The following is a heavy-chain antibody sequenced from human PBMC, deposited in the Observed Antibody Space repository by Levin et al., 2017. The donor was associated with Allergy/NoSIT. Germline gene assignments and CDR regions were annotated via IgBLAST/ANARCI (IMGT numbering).Heavy chain of an antibody. J-gene: IGHJ4*02. CDR2: IYYSGST. D-gene: IGHD3-10*01. V-gene: IGHV4-59*01. CDR1: GGSISSYY. CDR3: ARVRWNMMVRGVITPYYFDY. Sequence: SETLSLTCTVSGGSISSYYWSWIRQPPGKGLEWIGYIYYSGSTNYNPSLKSRVTISVDTSKNQFSLKLSSVTAADTAVYYCARVRWNMMVRGVITPYYFDYWGQGTLVTVSS.